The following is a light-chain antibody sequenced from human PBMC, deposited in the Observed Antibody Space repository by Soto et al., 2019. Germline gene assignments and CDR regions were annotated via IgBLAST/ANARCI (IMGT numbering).Light chain of an antibody. V-gene: IGKV1-5*03. Sequence: DIQMTQSPSTLSASVGDRVTITCRASQSISSWLAWYHQKPGKAPKLLIYKASSLESGVPSRFSGSGSGTEFTLTISSLQPDDFATYYCQQYNSYSRTFGQGTNVEIK. CDR3: QQYNSYSRT. J-gene: IGKJ1*01. CDR1: QSISSW. CDR2: KAS.